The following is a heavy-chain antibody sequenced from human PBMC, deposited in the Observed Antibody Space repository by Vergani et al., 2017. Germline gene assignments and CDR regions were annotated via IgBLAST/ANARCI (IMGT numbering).Heavy chain of an antibody. CDR3: ARDRVDIVATTTYYYYYYGMDV. Sequence: EVQLVESGGGLVKPGGSLRLSCVASGFTFSHYSMNWVRQAPGKGLEWVSSISGNNDDVYYADSVKGRFTISRDNAKNTLYLQMNSLRAEDTAVYYCARDRVDIVATTTYYYYYYGMDVWGQGTTVTVSS. CDR2: ISGNNDDV. D-gene: IGHD5-12*01. CDR1: GFTFSHYS. J-gene: IGHJ6*02. V-gene: IGHV3-21*04.